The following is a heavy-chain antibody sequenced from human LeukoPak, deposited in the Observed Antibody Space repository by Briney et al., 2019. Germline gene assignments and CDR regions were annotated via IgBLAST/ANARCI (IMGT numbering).Heavy chain of an antibody. CDR3: ARGRGYYYDSKDYMDV. V-gene: IGHV1-2*02. Sequence: GASVKVSCKASGYTFTGYYMHWVRQAPGQGLEWVGWINPKNGGSNYAQKLQGRVTMTTDTSTSTAYMELRSLRSDDTAVYYCARGRGYYYDSKDYMDVWGKGTTVTISS. CDR1: GYTFTGYY. CDR2: INPKNGGS. D-gene: IGHD3-22*01. J-gene: IGHJ6*03.